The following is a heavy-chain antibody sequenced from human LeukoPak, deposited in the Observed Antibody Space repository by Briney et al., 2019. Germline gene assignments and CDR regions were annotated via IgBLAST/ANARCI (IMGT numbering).Heavy chain of an antibody. CDR1: GYTFTGYY. CDR3: ARTIRTYSSSRSLDC. J-gene: IGHJ4*02. D-gene: IGHD6-13*01. CDR2: INPNSGGT. Sequence: ASVKVSCKASGYTFTGYYMHWVRQAPGQGLEWMGWINPNSGGTNYAQKFQGRVTMTRDTSISTAYMELSRLRSDDTAVYYCARTIRTYSSSRSLDCWGQGTLVTVSS. V-gene: IGHV1-2*02.